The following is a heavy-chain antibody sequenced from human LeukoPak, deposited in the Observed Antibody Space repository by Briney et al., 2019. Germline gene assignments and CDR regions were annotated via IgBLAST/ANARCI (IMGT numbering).Heavy chain of an antibody. V-gene: IGHV4-4*02. D-gene: IGHD6-19*01. J-gene: IGHJ5*02. CDR2: INHSGST. Sequence: PSGTLSLTCGVSGGSISNTNWWSWVRQPPGQGLEWVGEINHSGSTNYNPSLKSRVTISVDASKNQFSLKLSSVTAADTAVYYCARSRLVSRVNNWFDPWGQGTLVTVSS. CDR3: ARSRLVSRVNNWFDP. CDR1: GGSISNTNW.